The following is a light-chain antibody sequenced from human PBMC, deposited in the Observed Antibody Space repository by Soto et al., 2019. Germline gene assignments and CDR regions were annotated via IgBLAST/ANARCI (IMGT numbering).Light chain of an antibody. CDR3: QQYNNWPTWT. CDR1: QSVGSN. Sequence: EMGMTQSPATLSVSTGERVTLSFRARQSVGSNLAWYQQKPGQAPRLLIYGASTRATGIPARFSGSGSETEFTLTISSLQAEDSAVYFCQQYNNWPTWTFGQGTKVDI. J-gene: IGKJ1*01. CDR2: GAS. V-gene: IGKV3-15*01.